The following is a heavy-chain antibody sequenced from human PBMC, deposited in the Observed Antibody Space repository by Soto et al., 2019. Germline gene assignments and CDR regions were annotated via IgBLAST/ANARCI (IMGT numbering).Heavy chain of an antibody. CDR2: IGRVITAM. CDR3: ARILFSRPGNDAFDV. CDR1: GFTFSTYG. D-gene: IGHD1-1*01. V-gene: IGHV3-21*02. J-gene: IGHJ3*01. Sequence: EVQLVESGGGLVKPGGSLRLSCAASGFTFSTYGMTWVRQAPGKGLEWVSSIGRVITAMFYSASVKGRFAGCRDNANNSLFLQLNSLRFEDTDVYYGARILFSRPGNDAFDVWGQAKVVTVSS.